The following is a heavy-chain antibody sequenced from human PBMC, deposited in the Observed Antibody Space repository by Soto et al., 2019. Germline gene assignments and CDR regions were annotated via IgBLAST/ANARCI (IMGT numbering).Heavy chain of an antibody. Sequence: PSETLSLTCTVSGGSISSYYWSWIRQPPGKGLEWIGYIYYSGSTNYNPSLKSRVTISVDTSKNQFSLKLSSVTAADTAVYYCARDGDDFWSGHNWFDSLGPGTLVTVSS. J-gene: IGHJ5*01. CDR1: GGSISSYY. V-gene: IGHV4-59*01. D-gene: IGHD3-3*01. CDR2: IYYSGST. CDR3: ARDGDDFWSGHNWFDS.